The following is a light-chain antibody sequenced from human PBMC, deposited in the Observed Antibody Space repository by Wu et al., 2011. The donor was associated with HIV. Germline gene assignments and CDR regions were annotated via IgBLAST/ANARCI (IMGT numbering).Light chain of an antibody. CDR2: GAS. Sequence: SCRASQSISRTYLAWYQQKPGQAPRLLIYGASSRATGIPDRFSGSGSGTDFTLTISRLEPEDFAVYYCQLYGTSPQVTFGGGTKVEIK. CDR3: QLYGTSPQVT. CDR1: QSISRTY. V-gene: IGKV3-20*01. J-gene: IGKJ4*01.